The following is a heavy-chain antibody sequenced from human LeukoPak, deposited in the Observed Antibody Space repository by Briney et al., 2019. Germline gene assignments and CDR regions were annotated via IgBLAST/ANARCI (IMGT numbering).Heavy chain of an antibody. CDR3: ARGYGWGSYPYPYYFDY. CDR2: IYYSGST. Sequence: SETLSLTCTVSGGSISSYYWSWIRQPPGKGLEWIGYIYYSGSTNYNPSLKSRVTISVDTSKNQFSLKLSSVTAADTAVYYCARGYGWGSYPYPYYFDYWGQGTLVTVSS. D-gene: IGHD3-16*01. V-gene: IGHV4-59*01. J-gene: IGHJ4*02. CDR1: GGSISSYY.